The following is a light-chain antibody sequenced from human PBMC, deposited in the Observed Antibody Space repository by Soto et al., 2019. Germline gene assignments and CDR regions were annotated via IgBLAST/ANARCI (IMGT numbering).Light chain of an antibody. J-gene: IGKJ4*01. CDR2: DPS. Sequence: DIQMTQSPSSLSASVGDRITITCKASQDINKYLNWYQQKLGKAPKLLIYDPSNLQRGVPSRFSGSGSGTHFSLSISSLQPEDIATYYCQQSENGPLTFGGGTKVEIK. V-gene: IGKV1-33*01. CDR3: QQSENGPLT. CDR1: QDINKY.